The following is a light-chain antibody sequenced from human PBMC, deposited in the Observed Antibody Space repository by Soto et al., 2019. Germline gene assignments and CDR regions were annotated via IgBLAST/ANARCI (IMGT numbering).Light chain of an antibody. Sequence: QSALTQPPSVSAAPGQKVSISCSGSSSNIGSNYVSWYQHLPGTAPRLLIYDNNKRPSGIPDRFSGSKSGTSATLGITGLQTGDDADYYCATWDSSLSGVTFGGGTKLTVL. CDR3: ATWDSSLSGVT. J-gene: IGLJ2*01. CDR1: SSNIGSNY. CDR2: DNN. V-gene: IGLV1-51*01.